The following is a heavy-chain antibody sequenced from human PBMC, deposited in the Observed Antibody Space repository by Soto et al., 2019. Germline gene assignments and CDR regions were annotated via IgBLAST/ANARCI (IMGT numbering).Heavy chain of an antibody. D-gene: IGHD3-16*01. CDR2: IIAMSGTA. CDR1: GGTFSSYA. CDR3: ARGPIGGPFDY. V-gene: IGHV1-69*12. Sequence: QVQLVQSGSEVKKSGSSVKVSCKASGGTFSSYAITWVRQAPGQGLEWMGGIIAMSGTANYAQKFQGRVTIIADESTSTGYMELSSLTSDDTALYYCARGPIGGPFDYWGQGTLVTVSS. J-gene: IGHJ4*02.